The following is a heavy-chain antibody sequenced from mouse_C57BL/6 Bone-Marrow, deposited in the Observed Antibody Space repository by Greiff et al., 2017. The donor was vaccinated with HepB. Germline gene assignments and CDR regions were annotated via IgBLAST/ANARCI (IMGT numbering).Heavy chain of an antibody. Sequence: VQLQQPGAELVKPGASVKMSCKASGYTFTSYWITWVKQRPGQGLEWIGDIYPGSGSTNYNEKFKSKATLTVDTSSSTAYMQLSSLTSEDSAVYYCARRYYGSPYFDYWGQGTTLTVSS. CDR2: IYPGSGST. D-gene: IGHD1-1*01. V-gene: IGHV1-55*01. J-gene: IGHJ2*01. CDR3: ARRYYGSPYFDY. CDR1: GYTFTSYW.